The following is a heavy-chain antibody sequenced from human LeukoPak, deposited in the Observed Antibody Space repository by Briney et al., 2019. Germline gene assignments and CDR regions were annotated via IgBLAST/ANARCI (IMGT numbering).Heavy chain of an antibody. CDR3: ARDHYDSSGYYLPMGY. V-gene: IGHV3-66*01. Sequence: GGSLRLSCAASGFTVSSNYKSWVRQAPGKGLEWVSVIYSGGSTYYADSVKGRFTISRDNSKNTLYLQMNSLRAEDTAVYYCARDHYDSSGYYLPMGYWGQGTLVTVSS. CDR1: GFTVSSNY. CDR2: IYSGGST. D-gene: IGHD3-22*01. J-gene: IGHJ4*02.